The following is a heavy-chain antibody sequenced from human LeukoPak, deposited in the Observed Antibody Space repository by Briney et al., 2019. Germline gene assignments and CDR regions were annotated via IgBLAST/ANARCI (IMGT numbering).Heavy chain of an antibody. D-gene: IGHD3-22*01. V-gene: IGHV3-73*01. J-gene: IGHJ4*02. CDR3: TRRPEDYDSSGYGVYYFDY. CDR1: GFTFSGSA. CDR2: IRSKANSYAT. Sequence: GGSLRLSCAASGFTFSGSAMHWVRQASGKGLEWVGRIRSKANSYATAYAASVKGRFTISRDDSKNTAYLQMNSLKTEDTAVYYCTRRPEDYDSSGYGVYYFDYWGQGTLVTVSS.